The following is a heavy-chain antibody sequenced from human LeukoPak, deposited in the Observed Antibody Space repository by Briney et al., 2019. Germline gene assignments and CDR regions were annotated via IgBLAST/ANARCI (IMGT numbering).Heavy chain of an antibody. J-gene: IGHJ4*02. CDR3: ARDFGQQLVLDDY. D-gene: IGHD6-13*01. Sequence: ASVKVSCKACGYTFTSYYMHWVRQAPGQGLEWMGIINPSGGSTSYAQKFQGRVTMTRDTSTSTVYMELSSLRSEDTAMYYCARDFGQQLVLDDYWGQGTLVTVSS. CDR1: GYTFTSYY. V-gene: IGHV1-46*01. CDR2: INPSGGST.